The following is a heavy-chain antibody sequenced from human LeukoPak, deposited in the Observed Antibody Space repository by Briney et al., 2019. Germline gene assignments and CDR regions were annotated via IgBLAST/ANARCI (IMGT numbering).Heavy chain of an antibody. CDR1: GYTFTSYG. CDR3: ARVPSTVVTPKLPAWYMDV. V-gene: IGHV1-18*01. CDR2: ISAYNGNT. D-gene: IGHD4-23*01. Sequence: ASVKVSCKASGYTFTSYGISWVRQAPGQGLEWMGWISAYNGNTNYAQKLQGRVTMTTDSSTSTAYMELRSLRSDDTAVYYCARVPSTVVTPKLPAWYMDVWGKGTTVTVSS. J-gene: IGHJ6*03.